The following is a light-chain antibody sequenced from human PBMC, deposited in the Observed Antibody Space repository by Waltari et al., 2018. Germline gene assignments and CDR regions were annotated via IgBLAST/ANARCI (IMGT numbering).Light chain of an antibody. CDR2: SNN. CDR1: LSHLAGTP. V-gene: IGLV1-44*01. CDR3: AAWDDSLNGWV. Sequence: QSVLTQPPSASGTPGQRVPTPCPGSLSHLAGTPANWYQHPPGTAPNLLTYSNNRRPSGVPDRFSGSKSGTSASLAISGLQSEDEADYYCAAWDDSLNGWVFGGGTKLTVL. J-gene: IGLJ3*02.